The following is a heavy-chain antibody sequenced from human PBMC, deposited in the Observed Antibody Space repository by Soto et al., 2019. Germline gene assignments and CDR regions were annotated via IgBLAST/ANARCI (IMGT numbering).Heavy chain of an antibody. V-gene: IGHV4-31*03. CDR1: GGSISSGGYY. D-gene: IGHD6-13*01. CDR2: IYYSGST. CDR3: ARDRFEGIAAAGLFDY. J-gene: IGHJ4*02. Sequence: QVQLQESGPGLVKPSQTLSLTCTVSGGSISSGGYYWSWIRQHPGKGLEWIGYIYYSGSTYYNPSLKSRVTISVDTSKNQFSLKPSSVTAADTAVYYCARDRFEGIAAAGLFDYWGQGTLVTVSS.